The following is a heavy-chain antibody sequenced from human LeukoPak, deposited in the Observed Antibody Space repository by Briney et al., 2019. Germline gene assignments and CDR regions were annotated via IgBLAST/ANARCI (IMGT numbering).Heavy chain of an antibody. Sequence: SETLSLTCTVSGGSISSHYRSWIRQPAGKGLEWIGRIYTSGSTNFNPSLKSRVTMSLDTSKNQFSLKLSSVTAADTAMYYCARDQVDIEVGSTRQFDPWGQGTLVTVSS. CDR1: GGSISSHY. CDR2: IYTSGST. D-gene: IGHD1-26*01. V-gene: IGHV4-4*07. CDR3: ARDQVDIEVGSTRQFDP. J-gene: IGHJ5*02.